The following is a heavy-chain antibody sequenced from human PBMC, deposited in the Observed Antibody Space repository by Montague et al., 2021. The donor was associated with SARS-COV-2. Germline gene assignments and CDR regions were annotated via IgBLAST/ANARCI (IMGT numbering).Heavy chain of an antibody. V-gene: IGHV4-39*01. CDR1: GGSIANSHNY. CDR3: AGRYRWAMEV. D-gene: IGHD5-12*01. J-gene: IGHJ6*02. Sequence: SETLSLTCTVSGGSIANSHNYWGWVRQPPGKGLEWVGSVLYTGAPXDXXSLTARVTISLDTSKNQFSLKLSSVTAADTAVYYCAGRYRWAMEVWGQGTTVTVSS. CDR2: VLYTGAP.